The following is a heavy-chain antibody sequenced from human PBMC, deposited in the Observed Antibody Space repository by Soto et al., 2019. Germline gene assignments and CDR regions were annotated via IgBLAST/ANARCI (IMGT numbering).Heavy chain of an antibody. D-gene: IGHD2-15*01. CDR2: ISPGSRYP. CDR1: GFSFGDSY. V-gene: IGHV3-11*06. Sequence: GGSRTLSYAVCGFSFGDSYMSWIRQAPGKGLEWLSYISPGSRYPAYADSVKGRFTISRDNAKRSLYLRMMSLTAEDTAIYYCVRGGGGGLFDPWGQGTMVTVSS. CDR3: VRGGGGGLFDP. J-gene: IGHJ5*02.